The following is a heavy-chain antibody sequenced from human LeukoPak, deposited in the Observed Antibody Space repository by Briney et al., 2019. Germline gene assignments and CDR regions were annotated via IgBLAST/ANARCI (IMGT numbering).Heavy chain of an antibody. CDR2: ISSSSSYI. D-gene: IGHD4-17*01. J-gene: IGHJ4*02. CDR1: GFTFSSYS. V-gene: IGHV3-21*01. CDR3: ARLRERTVDY. Sequence: PGGSLRLSCAASGFTFSSYSMNWVRQAPGKGLEWVSSISSSSSYIYYADSVKGRFTISRDNAKNSPYLQMNSLRAEDTAVYYCARLRERTVDYWGQGTLVTVSS.